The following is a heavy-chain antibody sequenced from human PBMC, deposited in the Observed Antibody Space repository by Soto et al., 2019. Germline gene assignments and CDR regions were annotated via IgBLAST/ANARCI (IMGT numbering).Heavy chain of an antibody. V-gene: IGHV3-30*18. D-gene: IGHD6-19*01. Sequence: QVQLVESGGGVVQPGRSLRLSCAASGFTFSSYGMHWVRQAPGKGREWGAVISYDGSNKYYADSVKGGFTISRDNSKNTLYLQMNSLRAEDTAVYYCAKAAGAVAGYRQADWYFDLWGRGTLVTVSS. CDR1: GFTFSSYG. J-gene: IGHJ2*01. CDR3: AKAAGAVAGYRQADWYFDL. CDR2: ISYDGSNK.